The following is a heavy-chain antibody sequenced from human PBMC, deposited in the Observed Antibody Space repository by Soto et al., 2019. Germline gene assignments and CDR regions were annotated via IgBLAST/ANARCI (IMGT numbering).Heavy chain of an antibody. V-gene: IGHV3-23*01. CDR2: FSGSSGST. J-gene: IGHJ5*02. CDR1: GFTFSSHA. CDR3: AKGPHDFDWFVGLDP. Sequence: EVQLLESGGGLVQPGGSLRLSCAASGFTFSSHAMSWGRQAPGKGLEWVSAFSGSSGSTYYTDSVKGRFSISTDTSKNTLYLQMNSRRVEYTAICYCAKGPHDFDWFVGLDPWGHGTLVTVSS. D-gene: IGHD3-9*01.